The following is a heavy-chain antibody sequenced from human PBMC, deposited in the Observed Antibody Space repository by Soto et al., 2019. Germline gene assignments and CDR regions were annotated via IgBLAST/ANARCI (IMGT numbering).Heavy chain of an antibody. CDR2: IGTAGDT. CDR3: AGAVAGTSWFDP. Sequence: EVQLVESGGGLVQPGGSLRLSCAASGFTFSSYDMHWVRQATGKGLEWVSAIGTAGDTYYPGSVKGRFTISRENAKNSLDLQMNSLRAGDTAVYYCAGAVAGTSWFDPWGQGTLVTVSS. D-gene: IGHD6-19*01. J-gene: IGHJ5*02. V-gene: IGHV3-13*01. CDR1: GFTFSSYD.